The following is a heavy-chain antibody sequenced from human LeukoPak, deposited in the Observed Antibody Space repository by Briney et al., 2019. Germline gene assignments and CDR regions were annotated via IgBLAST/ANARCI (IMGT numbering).Heavy chain of an antibody. J-gene: IGHJ4*02. CDR3: ARLYSRDRYYFDY. V-gene: IGHV4-39*01. D-gene: IGHD1-26*01. Sequence: SSETLSLTCTVSGGSISSSSYYCGWIRQPPGKGLEWIGSIYYSGSTYYNPSLKSRVTISVDTSKNQFSLKLSSVTAADTAVYYCARLYSRDRYYFDYWGQGTLVTVSS. CDR1: GGSISSSSYY. CDR2: IYYSGST.